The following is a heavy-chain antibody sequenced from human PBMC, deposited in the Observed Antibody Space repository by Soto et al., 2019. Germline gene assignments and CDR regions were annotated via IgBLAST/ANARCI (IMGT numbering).Heavy chain of an antibody. D-gene: IGHD6-13*01. CDR1: GVSISSHDW. J-gene: IGHJ4*02. Sequence: QVQLQESGPGLVKPSGTLSLTCAVSGVSISSHDWWTWVRQPPGKGLEWIGESHQSGNTNYNSSRESRVTISVDKSKNQFSLKLTSVTVADTAVYYCATTASSRFYWGQGTLVTVSS. CDR2: SHQSGNT. CDR3: ATTASSRFY. V-gene: IGHV4-4*02.